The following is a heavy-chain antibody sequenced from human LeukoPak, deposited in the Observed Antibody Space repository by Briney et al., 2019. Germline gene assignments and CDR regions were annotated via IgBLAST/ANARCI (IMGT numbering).Heavy chain of an antibody. CDR2: IWDDGSKK. CDR3: ARERGGQDWDFDL. V-gene: IGHV3-33*01. CDR1: GLNFNDYD. J-gene: IGHJ2*01. D-gene: IGHD3-10*01. Sequence: PTGGSLRLSCAASGLNFNDYDMDWVRQAPGKGPEWVAVIWDDGSKKYYAESVKGRFTISRDSSKNMLYLQMNSLRVEDTAVYYCARERGGQDWDFDLWGRGTLVTVSS.